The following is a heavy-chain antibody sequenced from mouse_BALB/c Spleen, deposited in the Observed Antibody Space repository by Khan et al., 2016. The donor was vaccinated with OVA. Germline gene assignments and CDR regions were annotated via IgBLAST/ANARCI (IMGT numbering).Heavy chain of an antibody. D-gene: IGHD4-1*01. CDR3: ARASWDGDPPFAY. Sequence: QVQLQQSGAELAKPGASVKMSCKASGYTFTSYWMHWVKQRPGQGLEWIGYIIPSTGYTENNQKFKDKATLTSDKSSNKAYMQLSSLTSEDSAVDYCARASWDGDPPFAYWGQGTLVTVSA. CDR1: GYTFTSYW. V-gene: IGHV1-7*01. CDR2: IIPSTGYT. J-gene: IGHJ3*01.